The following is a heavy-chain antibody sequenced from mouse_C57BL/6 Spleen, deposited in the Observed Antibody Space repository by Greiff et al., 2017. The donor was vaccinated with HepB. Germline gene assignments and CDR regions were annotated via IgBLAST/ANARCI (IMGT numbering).Heavy chain of an antibody. CDR1: GFTFSNYW. CDR3: TGRRTGFAY. V-gene: IGHV6-3*01. CDR2: IRLKSDNYET. D-gene: IGHD4-1*01. Sequence: EVKLEESGGGLVQPGGSMKLSCVASGFTFSNYWMNWVRQSPEKGLEWVAKIRLKSDNYETHYAESVKGRFTISRDDSKSSVYQQMNNLRAEDTGIYYCTGRRTGFAYWGQGTLVTVSA. J-gene: IGHJ3*01.